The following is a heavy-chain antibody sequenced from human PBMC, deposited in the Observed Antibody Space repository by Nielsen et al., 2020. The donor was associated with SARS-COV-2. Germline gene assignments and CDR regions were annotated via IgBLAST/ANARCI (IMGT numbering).Heavy chain of an antibody. CDR2: INAGNGNT. Sequence: ASVKVSCKASGYTFTSYVMHWVRQAPGQRLEWMGWINAGNGNTKYSQKFQGRVTITADESTSTAYMELSSLRSEDTAVYYCASRSETTVPTYYYYYMDVWGKGTTVTVSS. D-gene: IGHD4-17*01. V-gene: IGHV1-3*01. J-gene: IGHJ6*03. CDR3: ASRSETTVPTYYYYYMDV. CDR1: GYTFTSYV.